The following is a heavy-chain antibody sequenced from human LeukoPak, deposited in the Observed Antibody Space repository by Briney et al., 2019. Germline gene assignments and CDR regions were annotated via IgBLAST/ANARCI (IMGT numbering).Heavy chain of an antibody. CDR3: ARDRGGSRDGYSLYY. V-gene: IGHV4-59*01. CDR2: IYYSGNT. Sequence: SETLSLTCTVSGGSISSYYWSWIRQFPGKGLEWIGYIYYSGNTNYNPSLKSRVTISIDTSKNQFSLKLSSVTAADTAVYYCARDRGGSRDGYSLYYWGQGTLVTVSS. CDR1: GGSISSYY. D-gene: IGHD5-24*01. J-gene: IGHJ4*02.